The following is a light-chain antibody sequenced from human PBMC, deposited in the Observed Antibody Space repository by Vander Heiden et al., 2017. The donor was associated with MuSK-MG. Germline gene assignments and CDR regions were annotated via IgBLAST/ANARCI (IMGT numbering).Light chain of an antibody. CDR3: RQSDSAPHT. CDR1: QSISSY. V-gene: IGKV1-39*01. CDR2: AAS. Sequence: DIQVTQSPSSLSASVGGRVTITCRASQSISSYLNWYQQKPGKAPKLLIYAASSLQSGVPSRSSGSGSATDFTLTISRLKPEDFATEFFRQSDSAPHTFGQGTKMXIK. J-gene: IGKJ2*01.